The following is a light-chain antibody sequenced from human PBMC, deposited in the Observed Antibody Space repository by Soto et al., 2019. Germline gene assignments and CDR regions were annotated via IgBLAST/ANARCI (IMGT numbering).Light chain of an antibody. CDR3: QQSYSIPLT. CDR1: QSISTY. V-gene: IGKV1-39*01. Sequence: DIQMTQSPSSLSASVGDRVTITCRANQSISTYLNWYHQKPGKAPKLLIHAASTLQSGVPSRFSGGGSGTDFTLTISRLQPEDFAIYYCQQSYSIPLTFGGGTKVEIK. J-gene: IGKJ4*01. CDR2: AAS.